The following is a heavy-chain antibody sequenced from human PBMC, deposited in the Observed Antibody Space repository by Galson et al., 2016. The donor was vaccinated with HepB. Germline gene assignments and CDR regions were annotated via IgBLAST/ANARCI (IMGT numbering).Heavy chain of an antibody. CDR1: GFTFSNYA. J-gene: IGHJ4*02. CDR3: ARVPGGFDWPYYFDY. D-gene: IGHD3-9*01. V-gene: IGHV3-64*01. CDR2: VTSNGGNT. Sequence: SLRLSCAASGFTFSNYAMHWVRQAPGKGLEYVSGVTSNGGNTYYANSVKGRFTISRDNSKNTLYLQMGSLRAGDMAVYYCARVPGGFDWPYYFDYWGQGTLVTVSS.